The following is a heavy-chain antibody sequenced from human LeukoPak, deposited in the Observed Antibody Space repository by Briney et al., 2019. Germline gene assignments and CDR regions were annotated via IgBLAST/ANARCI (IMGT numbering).Heavy chain of an antibody. CDR2: ISYDGSNK. CDR3: AKQSGADRGHLDF. CDR1: GFTFSSYG. Sequence: PGRSLRLSCAASGFTFSSYGMHWVRQAPGKGLEWVAVISYDGSNKYRADSVKGRFTISRDNSKNTLYLQMNSLRAEDTAVYYCAKQSGADRGHLDFWGQGTLVTVSS. J-gene: IGHJ4*02. D-gene: IGHD4/OR15-4a*01. V-gene: IGHV3-30*18.